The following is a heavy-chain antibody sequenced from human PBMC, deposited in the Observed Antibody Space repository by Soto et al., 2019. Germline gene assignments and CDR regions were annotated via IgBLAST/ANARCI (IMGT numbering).Heavy chain of an antibody. CDR1: GFSFTSYA. V-gene: IGHV3-30-3*01. CDR2: VSNDGITT. CDR3: ARSHTSSSGEALDY. Sequence: QVQLVESGGGVVQPGRSLRLSCAASGFSFTSYALHWVRQAPGKGLEWLAVVSNDGITTFYTNSVKGRFTISRDNSVNTVYLQINSLSVDDTAVYHCARSHTSSSGEALDYWGQGTLVTVSS. D-gene: IGHD6-6*01. J-gene: IGHJ4*02.